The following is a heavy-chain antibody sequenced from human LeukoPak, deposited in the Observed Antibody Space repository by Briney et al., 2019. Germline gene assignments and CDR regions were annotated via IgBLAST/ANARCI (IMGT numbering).Heavy chain of an antibody. J-gene: IGHJ5*02. D-gene: IGHD1-26*01. V-gene: IGHV4-61*01. Sequence: PSETLSLTCTVSGGSVSSGSYYWSWIRQPPGKGLEWIGYIYYSGSTNYNPSLKSRVTISVDTSKNQFSLKLSSVTAADTAVYYCARVDSGSYYSRGDNWFDPWGQGTLVTVSS. CDR1: GGSVSSGSYY. CDR3: ARVDSGSYYSRGDNWFDP. CDR2: IYYSGST.